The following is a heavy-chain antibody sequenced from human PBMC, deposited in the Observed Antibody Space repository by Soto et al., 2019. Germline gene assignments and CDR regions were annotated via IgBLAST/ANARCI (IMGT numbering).Heavy chain of an antibody. CDR2: INHSGNT. Sequence: PSGTPFLTRAVYGVPLSGLHWCWIRQSPGKGLEWIGQINHSGNTNYNPSLKSRVTMLVDTSKPQFSLSLSSVTAEDTAVYYCANLIVFHSSYYHDYWGHGTLVTVSS. CDR3: ANLIVFHSSYYHDY. J-gene: IGHJ4*01. D-gene: IGHD1-26*01. V-gene: IGHV4-34*01. CDR1: GVPLSGLH.